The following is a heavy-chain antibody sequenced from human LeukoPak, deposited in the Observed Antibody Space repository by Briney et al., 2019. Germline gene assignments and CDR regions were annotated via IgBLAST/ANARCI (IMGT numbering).Heavy chain of an antibody. CDR3: ARVGYSGGWYYFDY. Sequence: SETLSLTCTVSGGSISSGAYYWSWIRQHPGKGLEWIGYIYYSGSIYYNPSLKSRVTISVDTSKNQFSLKLSSVTAADTAVYYCARVGYSGGWYYFDYWGQGTLVTVSS. J-gene: IGHJ4*02. V-gene: IGHV4-31*03. CDR1: GGSISSGAYY. CDR2: IYYSGSI. D-gene: IGHD6-19*01.